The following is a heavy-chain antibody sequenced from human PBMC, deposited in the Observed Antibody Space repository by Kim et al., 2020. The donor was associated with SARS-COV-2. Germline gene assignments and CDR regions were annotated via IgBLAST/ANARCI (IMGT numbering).Heavy chain of an antibody. Sequence: GGSLRLSCAASGFTFSSYGMHWVRQAPGKGLEWVAVISYDGSNKYYADSVKGRFTISRDNSKNTLYLQMNSLRAEDTAVYYCARDEYSSSWSLYYYYGM. D-gene: IGHD6-13*01. CDR1: GFTFSSYG. CDR3: ARDEYSSSWSLYYYYGM. J-gene: IGHJ6*01. V-gene: IGHV3-33*05. CDR2: ISYDGSNK.